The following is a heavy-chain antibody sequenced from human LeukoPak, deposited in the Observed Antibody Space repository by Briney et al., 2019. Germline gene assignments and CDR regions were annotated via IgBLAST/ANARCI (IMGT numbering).Heavy chain of an antibody. V-gene: IGHV4-39*01. D-gene: IGHD6-6*01. CDR2: IYYSGST. CDR3: GRFSIAARQVYYYGMDV. CDR1: GGSISSSSYY. J-gene: IGHJ6*02. Sequence: SETLSLTCTVSGGSISSSSYYWGWIRQPPGKALEWIGSIYYSGSTYYNPSLKSRVPISVDTSNNQYSLTLSSVTTADTAVYYCGRFSIAARQVYYYGMDVWGQGTTVTVSS.